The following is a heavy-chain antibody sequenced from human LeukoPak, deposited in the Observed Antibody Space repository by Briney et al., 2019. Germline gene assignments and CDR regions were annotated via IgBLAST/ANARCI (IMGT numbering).Heavy chain of an antibody. V-gene: IGHV3-21*01. D-gene: IGHD1-26*01. CDR2: IGRSSQYI. J-gene: IGHJ4*02. CDR1: GFTLSLYS. CDR3: ARGPSSGSYFPY. Sequence: GGSLRLSCTASGFTLSLYSMHWVRQAPGKGLEWVSSIGRSSQYIYYGDSVRGRFTISRDNAKNSLYLDMNSPRAEDTAVYYCARGPSSGSYFPYWGQGTLVTVSS.